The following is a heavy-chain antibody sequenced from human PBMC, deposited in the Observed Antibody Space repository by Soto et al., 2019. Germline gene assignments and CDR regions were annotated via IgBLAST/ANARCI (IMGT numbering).Heavy chain of an antibody. CDR1: GGSINTFC. CDR2: IFSSGST. V-gene: IGHV4-4*07. Sequence: SETLSLACTVSGGSINTFCLNWVRQPAGKGLEWIGRIFSSGSTSFNPSLESRVAMSVDTSKNHFSLNLSSVTAADMAVYYCAREGSYSAYNFAHGIQLWSFDFWGQGALVTVSS. D-gene: IGHD5-12*01. J-gene: IGHJ4*02. CDR3: AREGSYSAYNFAHGIQLWSFDF.